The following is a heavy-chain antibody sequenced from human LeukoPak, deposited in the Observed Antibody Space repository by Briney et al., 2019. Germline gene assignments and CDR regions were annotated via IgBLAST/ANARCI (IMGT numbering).Heavy chain of an antibody. CDR3: ASGSSDAFDV. J-gene: IGHJ3*01. Sequence: PGGSLRLSCAASGFTFSSYSMNWVRQAPGKGLEWVSYISSSSSTINYADSVKGRFTISRDNAKNSLYLQMNSLRAEDTAVYYCASGSSDAFDVWGQGTMVTVSS. CDR1: GFTFSSYS. CDR2: ISSSSSTI. V-gene: IGHV3-48*01.